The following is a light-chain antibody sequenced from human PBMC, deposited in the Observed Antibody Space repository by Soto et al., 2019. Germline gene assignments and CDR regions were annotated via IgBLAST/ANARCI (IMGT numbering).Light chain of an antibody. CDR1: SSDIGLYNY. CDR2: EVS. V-gene: IGLV2-14*01. CDR3: CSYTNSSTYV. J-gene: IGLJ1*01. Sequence: QSALTQPASVSGSPGQSTTISCTGTSSDIGLYNYVSWYQQHPGKAPKLIIYEVSNRPSGVSNRFSGSKSGNTASLTISGLQAEDEADYYCCSYTNSSTYVFGTGTKLTVL.